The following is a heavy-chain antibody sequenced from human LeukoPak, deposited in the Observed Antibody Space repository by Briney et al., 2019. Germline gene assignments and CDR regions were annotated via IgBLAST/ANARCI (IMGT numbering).Heavy chain of an antibody. CDR3: AKHGRDFDF. CDR1: GFTFSSHW. Sequence: GGSLRLSCAASGFTFSSHWMSWLRQAPGKGLEWVANIKQDGSDKYYVDSVKGRFTISGDNAKNSLYLQMDSLRTDDTAVYYCAKHGRDFDFWGQGTLVTVSS. J-gene: IGHJ4*02. CDR2: IKQDGSDK. V-gene: IGHV3-7*01.